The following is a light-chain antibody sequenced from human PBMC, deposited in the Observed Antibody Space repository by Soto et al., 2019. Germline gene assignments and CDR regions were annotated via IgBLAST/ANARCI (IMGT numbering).Light chain of an antibody. CDR1: QSITNF. J-gene: IGKJ1*01. Sequence: DIQMTQSPSSLSASVGDRVIITCRASQSITNFLNWYQQKPGKAPNLLIYAASSLQSGVPSRFSGSASGTHFTLTISSLQPEDFATYYCQQSYNTPWTFGQGTKV. CDR2: AAS. V-gene: IGKV1-39*01. CDR3: QQSYNTPWT.